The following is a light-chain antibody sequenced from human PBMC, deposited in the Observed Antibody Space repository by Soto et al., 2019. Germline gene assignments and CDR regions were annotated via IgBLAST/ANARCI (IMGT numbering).Light chain of an antibody. V-gene: IGLV2-14*01. CDR2: EVS. CDR3: SSYTSSSTLV. Sequence: QSALTQPASVSGSPGQSITISCTGTSSDVGGYNHVSWYQQHPGKAPKLMIYEVSNRPSGVSNRFSGSQSGNTASLTISGLQAEDEADYYCSSYTSSSTLVFGTGTKLTVL. CDR1: SSDVGGYNH. J-gene: IGLJ1*01.